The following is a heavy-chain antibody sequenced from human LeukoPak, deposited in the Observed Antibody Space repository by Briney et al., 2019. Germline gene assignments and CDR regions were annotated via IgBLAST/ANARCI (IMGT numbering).Heavy chain of an antibody. D-gene: IGHD2-21*01. Sequence: ASVKVSCKASGGTFTNSAISWVRQAPGQGLEWMGGIIPIFGTANYAQKFQGRVTITADESTSTAYMELSSLRSEDTAVYYCSFSIVPRSPYYYYMDVWGKGTTVTVSS. CDR1: GGTFTNSA. V-gene: IGHV1-69*13. CDR3: SFSIVPRSPYYYYMDV. CDR2: IIPIFGTA. J-gene: IGHJ6*03.